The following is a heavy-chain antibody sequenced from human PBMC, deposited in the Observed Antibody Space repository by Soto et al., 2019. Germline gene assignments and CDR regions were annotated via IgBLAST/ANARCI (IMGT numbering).Heavy chain of an antibody. V-gene: IGHV3-66*01. CDR2: IYRGDAT. CDR3: ARDSEDLTSNFDY. Sequence: PGGSLRLSCEVSGFTFDDNAMHWVRQSPGKGLEWVSVIYRGDATHYADSVKGRFTISRDNSKNTVYLQMNSLRAEDTAVYYCARDSEDLTSNFDYWGQGTLVTVSS. J-gene: IGHJ4*02. CDR1: GFTFDDNA.